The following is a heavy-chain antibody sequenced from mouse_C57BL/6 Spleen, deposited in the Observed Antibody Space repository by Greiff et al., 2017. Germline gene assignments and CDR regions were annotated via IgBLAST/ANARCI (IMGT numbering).Heavy chain of an antibody. V-gene: IGHV14-4*01. CDR2: IDPENGDT. J-gene: IGHJ2*01. CDR3: TTGALDY. CDR1: GFNIKDDY. Sequence: EVQLQQSGAELVRPGASVKLSCTASGFNIKDDYMHWVKQRPEQGLEWIGWIDPENGDTEYASKFQGKATKTADTSSNTAYLQLSSLTSEDTAVYYCTTGALDYWGQGTTLTVSS.